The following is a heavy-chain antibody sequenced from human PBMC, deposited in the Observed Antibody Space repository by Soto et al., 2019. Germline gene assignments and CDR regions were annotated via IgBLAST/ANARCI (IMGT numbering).Heavy chain of an antibody. CDR3: ARDRGSSGWYVAYYGMDV. CDR1: GGTFSSYA. CDR2: IIPICGTA. J-gene: IGHJ6*02. V-gene: IGHV1-69*01. D-gene: IGHD6-19*01. Sequence: QVQLVQSGAEVKKPGSSVKISCKASGGTFSSYAISWVRQAPGQGIEWMGGIIPICGTANYAQKFQGRVMITADESTSTAYMELSSLRSEDTTVYYCARDRGSSGWYVAYYGMDVWGQGTTVTVSS.